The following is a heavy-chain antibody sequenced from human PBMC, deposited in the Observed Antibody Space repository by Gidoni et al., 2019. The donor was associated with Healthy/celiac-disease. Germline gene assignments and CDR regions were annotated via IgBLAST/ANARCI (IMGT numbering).Heavy chain of an antibody. D-gene: IGHD4-17*01. J-gene: IGHJ4*02. Sequence: EVQLLESGGGLVQPGGSLRLSCQASGFTFSSSAMSWVRQAPGKGMEGVSAISGSGGSTYYADSVKGRFTISRDNSKNTLYLQMNSLRAEDTAVYYCAKEVSMTTYFDYWGQGTLVTVSS. CDR1: GFTFSSSA. V-gene: IGHV3-23*01. CDR3: AKEVSMTTYFDY. CDR2: ISGSGGST.